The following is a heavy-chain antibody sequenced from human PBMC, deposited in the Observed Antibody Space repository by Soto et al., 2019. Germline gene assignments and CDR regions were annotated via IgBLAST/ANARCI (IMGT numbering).Heavy chain of an antibody. V-gene: IGHV3-48*01. J-gene: IGHJ4*02. CDR1: GFTFSSYS. CDR3: ARDRKYIWGSYRYTGPDY. CDR2: ISSSSSTI. Sequence: GGSLRLSCAASGFTFSSYSMNWVRQAPGKGLEWVSYISSSSSTIYYADSVKGRFTISRDNAKNSLYLQMNSLRAEDTAVYYCARDRKYIWGSYRYTGPDYWGQGTLVTVSS. D-gene: IGHD3-16*02.